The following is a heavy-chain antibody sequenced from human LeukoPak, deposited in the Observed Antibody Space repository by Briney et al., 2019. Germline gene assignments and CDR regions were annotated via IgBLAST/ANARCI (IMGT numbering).Heavy chain of an antibody. D-gene: IGHD5-12*01. Sequence: GGSLRLSCVASGFTFSSYGMHWVRQAPGKGLEWVAVIWYDGTNKYYADSVKGRFTISRDNSKNTLYLQMNSLRAEDTAVYYCARDHYGGYAYSDHWGQGALVIVSS. CDR1: GFTFSSYG. J-gene: IGHJ4*02. CDR2: IWYDGTNK. CDR3: ARDHYGGYAYSDH. V-gene: IGHV3-33*01.